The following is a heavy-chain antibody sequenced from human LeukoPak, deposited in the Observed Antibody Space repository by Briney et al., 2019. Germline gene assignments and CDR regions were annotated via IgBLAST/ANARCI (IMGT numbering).Heavy chain of an antibody. CDR3: AKDVMGTFDY. Sequence: PGGSLRLSCAASGFTFSSYWMHWVRQAPGKGLVWVSRINSDGSSTSYADSVRGRFTISRDNSKNTVYLQMNSLRPEDTAVYYCAKDVMGTFDYWGQGTLVTVSS. D-gene: IGHD2-8*01. CDR2: INSDGSST. J-gene: IGHJ4*02. V-gene: IGHV3-74*01. CDR1: GFTFSSYW.